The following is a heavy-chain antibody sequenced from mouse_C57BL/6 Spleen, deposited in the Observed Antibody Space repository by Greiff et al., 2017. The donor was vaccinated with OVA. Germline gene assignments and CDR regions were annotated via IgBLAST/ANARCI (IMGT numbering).Heavy chain of an antibody. V-gene: IGHV3-1*01. CDR2: ISYSGST. CDR3: ARERDYATGGYAMDY. Sequence: EVHLVESGPGMVKPSQSLSLTCTVTGYSITSGYDWHWIRHFPGNKLEWMGYISYSGSTNYNPSLKSRISITHDTSKNHFFLKLNSVTTEDTATYYCARERDYATGGYAMDYWGQGTSVTVSS. J-gene: IGHJ4*01. CDR1: GYSITSGYD. D-gene: IGHD2-4*01.